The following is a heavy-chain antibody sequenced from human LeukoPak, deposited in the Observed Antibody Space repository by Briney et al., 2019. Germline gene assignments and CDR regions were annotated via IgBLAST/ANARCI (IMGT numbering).Heavy chain of an antibody. D-gene: IGHD2-2*01. CDR1: GGSISSSSYY. J-gene: IGHJ4*02. V-gene: IGHV4-39*01. CDR3: ARTTRKLGYCSSTSCSAFDY. CDR2: IYYSGST. Sequence: SETLSLTCTVSGGSISSSSYYWGWIRQPPGKGLEWIGSIYYSGSTYYNPSLKSRVTISVDTSKNQFSLKLSSVTAADTAVYYCARTTRKLGYCSSTSCSAFDYWGQGTLVTVSS.